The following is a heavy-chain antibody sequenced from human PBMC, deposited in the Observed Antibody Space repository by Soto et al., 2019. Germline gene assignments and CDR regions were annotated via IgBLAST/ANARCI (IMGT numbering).Heavy chain of an antibody. CDR1: GGTFSSYA. CDR2: IIPIFGTA. V-gene: IGHV1-69*06. CDR3: AREDPVEMATMAAAFDI. J-gene: IGHJ3*02. Sequence: GASVKVSCKASGGTFSSYAISWVRQAPGQGLEWMGGIIPIFGTANYAQKFQGRVTITADKSTSTAYMELSSVRSEDTAVYYCAREDPVEMATMAAAFDIWGQGTMVTVSS. D-gene: IGHD5-12*01.